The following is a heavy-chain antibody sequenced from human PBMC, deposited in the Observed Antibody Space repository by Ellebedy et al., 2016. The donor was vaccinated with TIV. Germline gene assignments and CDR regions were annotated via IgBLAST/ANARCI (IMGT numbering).Heavy chain of an antibody. V-gene: IGHV3-13*01. CDR1: GFTFSSSD. CDR2: IGTVDNT. Sequence: GESLKISXAASGFTFSSSDWHWVRQVTGKGLEWVSAIGTVDNTYYSDSVKGRFTISRENAKNSLYLQINCLRAGDSAVYDGAREAPDAVTPGWYFDLWGRGTLVTFSS. J-gene: IGHJ2*01. CDR3: AREAPDAVTPGWYFDL. D-gene: IGHD4-23*01.